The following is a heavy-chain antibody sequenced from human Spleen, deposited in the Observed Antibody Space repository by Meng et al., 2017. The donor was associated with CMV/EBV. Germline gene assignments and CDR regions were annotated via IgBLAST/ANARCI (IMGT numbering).Heavy chain of an antibody. CDR3: ARLPWGRAAPGWFDP. V-gene: IGHV4-59*01. CDR1: GTSIRGYH. J-gene: IGHJ5*02. CDR2: IYYSGTT. D-gene: IGHD2-15*01. Sequence: SETLSLTCTVSGTSIRGYHWGWIRQPPGKRLEWIGHIYYSGTTTYNPSLQSRVTISVDTSQSQFSLKLTSVTAAYTAIYYWARLPWGRAAPGWFDPWGQGTLVTVSS.